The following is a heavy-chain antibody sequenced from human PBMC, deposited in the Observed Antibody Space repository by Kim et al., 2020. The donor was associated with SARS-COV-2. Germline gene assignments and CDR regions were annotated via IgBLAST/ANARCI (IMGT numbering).Heavy chain of an antibody. CDR1: GFSLSTSGMC. Sequence: SGPTLVNPTQTLTLTCTFSGFSLSTSGMCVSWIRPPPGKALEWLALIDWDDDKYYSTSLKTRLTISKDTSKNQVVLTMTNMDPVDTATYYCARIRNDFWSGYWDHFDYWGQGTLVTVSS. D-gene: IGHD3-3*01. V-gene: IGHV2-70*01. CDR2: IDWDDDK. CDR3: ARIRNDFWSGYWDHFDY. J-gene: IGHJ4*02.